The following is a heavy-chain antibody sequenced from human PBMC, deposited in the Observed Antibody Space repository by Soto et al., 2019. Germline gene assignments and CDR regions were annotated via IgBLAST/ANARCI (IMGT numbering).Heavy chain of an antibody. CDR2: MKKDGSQK. V-gene: IGHV3-7*01. J-gene: IGHJ5*02. Sequence: EVQLVESGGGLVQPGGSLRLSCVASGFTFSNYWMSWVRQVPGKGLEWVANMKKDGSQKYYVDSVKGRFTISRDNARNSLYLQMNSLRVEDTAVYYCARDWFDAWGQGTLVTVSS. CDR1: GFTFSNYW. CDR3: ARDWFDA.